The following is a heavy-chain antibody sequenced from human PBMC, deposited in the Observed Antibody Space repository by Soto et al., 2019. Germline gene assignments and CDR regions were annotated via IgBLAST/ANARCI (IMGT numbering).Heavy chain of an antibody. CDR3: ARDCSGGSCYPALGA. Sequence: EVHLVESGGGLIQPGGSLTLSCAASGFAVSNTYMSWVRQAPGRGLEWVSFIYSDGTTCYADSVKGRFTISRDTSKNTRSLQMNSLKAEDTAVYSCARDCSGGSCYPALGAWGQGTLVTVSS. J-gene: IGHJ5*02. D-gene: IGHD2-15*01. CDR1: GFAVSNTY. CDR2: IYSDGTT. V-gene: IGHV3-53*01.